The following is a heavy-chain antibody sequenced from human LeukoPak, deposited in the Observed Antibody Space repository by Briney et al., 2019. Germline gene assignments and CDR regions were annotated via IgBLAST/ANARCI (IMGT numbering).Heavy chain of an antibody. Sequence: SETLSLTCAVSGYSISSGYYWGWIRQPPGKGLEWIGSIYHSGSTYYNPSLKSRVTISVDTSKNQFSLKLSSVTAADTAVYYCARVDTSSLYGSGSCLDFWGQGTLVTVSS. D-gene: IGHD3-10*01. J-gene: IGHJ4*02. CDR3: ARVDTSSLYGSGSCLDF. V-gene: IGHV4-38-2*01. CDR2: IYHSGST. CDR1: GYSISSGYY.